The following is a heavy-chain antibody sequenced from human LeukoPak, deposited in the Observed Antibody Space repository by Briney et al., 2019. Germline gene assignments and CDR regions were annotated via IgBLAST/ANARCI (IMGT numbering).Heavy chain of an antibody. Sequence: PSETLSLTCTVSGGSISSSSYYWSWIRQPPGKGLEWIGYIYYSGSTNYNPSLKSRVTISVDTSKNQFSLKLSSVTAADTAVYYCARSVPQPIAARPSYAFDIWGQGTLVTVSS. CDR1: GGSISSSSYY. CDR3: ARSVPQPIAARPSYAFDI. CDR2: IYYSGST. J-gene: IGHJ4*02. V-gene: IGHV4-61*01. D-gene: IGHD6-6*01.